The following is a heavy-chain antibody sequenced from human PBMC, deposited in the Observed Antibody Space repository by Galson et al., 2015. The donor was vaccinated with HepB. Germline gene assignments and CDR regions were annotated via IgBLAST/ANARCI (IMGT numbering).Heavy chain of an antibody. CDR2: IPYDGSNK. Sequence: SLRLSCAASGFTFSTYAMHWVRQAPGKGLEWVALIPYDGSNKYYADSVKGRFTISRDISTNTLFLLMNSLRVEDTAVYYCVRAHYGSGTYYHFDYWGQGTLVTVSS. J-gene: IGHJ4*02. CDR1: GFTFSTYA. V-gene: IGHV3-30*04. D-gene: IGHD3-10*01. CDR3: VRAHYGSGTYYHFDY.